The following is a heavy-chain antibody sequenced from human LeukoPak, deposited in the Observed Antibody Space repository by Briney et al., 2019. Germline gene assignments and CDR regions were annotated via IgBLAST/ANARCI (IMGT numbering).Heavy chain of an antibody. J-gene: IGHJ6*02. V-gene: IGHV1-18*01. CDR1: GYTFTSYG. Sequence: ASVKVSCKASGYTFTSYGISWVRQAPGQGLEWMGWMSAYNGNTNYAQKLQGRVTMTTDTSTSTAYMELRSLRSDDTAVYYCARDSSGLLTYSDLGYYYYGMDVWGQGTTVTVSS. D-gene: IGHD4-11*01. CDR3: ARDSSGLLTYSDLGYYYYGMDV. CDR2: MSAYNGNT.